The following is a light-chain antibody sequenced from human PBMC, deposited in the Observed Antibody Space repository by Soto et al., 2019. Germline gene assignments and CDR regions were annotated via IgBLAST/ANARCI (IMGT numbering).Light chain of an antibody. CDR2: DAS. V-gene: IGKV3-11*01. Sequence: EIVLTQSPATLSLSPGERATLSCRASQSVSSYLAWYKQKPGQAPRLLIYDASNRATGIPARFSGSGSGTDFTLTISSLEPEDFAVYYCQQRSNWKVTFGQGTRLE. J-gene: IGKJ5*01. CDR3: QQRSNWKVT. CDR1: QSVSSY.